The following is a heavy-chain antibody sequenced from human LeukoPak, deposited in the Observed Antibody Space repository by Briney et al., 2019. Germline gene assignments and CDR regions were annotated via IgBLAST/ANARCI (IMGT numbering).Heavy chain of an antibody. J-gene: IGHJ6*02. D-gene: IGHD2-15*01. CDR1: GFTFSSYA. V-gene: IGHV3-30*04. CDR3: AREVVAATWYRDYYYYGMDV. CDR2: ISYDGSNK. Sequence: PGRSLRLSCAASGFTFSSYAMHWVRQAPGKGLEWVAVISYDGSNKYYADSVKGRFTISRDNSKNTLYLQMNSLRAEDTAVYYCAREVVAATWYRDYYYYGMDVWGQGTTVTVSS.